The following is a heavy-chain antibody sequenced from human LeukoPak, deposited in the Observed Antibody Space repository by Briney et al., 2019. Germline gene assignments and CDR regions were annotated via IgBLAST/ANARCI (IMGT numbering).Heavy chain of an antibody. CDR2: IKGDGGEI. V-gene: IGHV3-74*03. D-gene: IGHD6-13*01. Sequence: GGSLRLSCAASGFTFSSYSMNWVRQAPGKGLVWVSGIKGDGGEITYADSVKGRVTISRDNAKNTVYLQLNSLRAEDTAVYYCISESTSRNWYNWGQGTLVTVSS. CDR3: ISESTSRNWYN. J-gene: IGHJ4*02. CDR1: GFTFSSYS.